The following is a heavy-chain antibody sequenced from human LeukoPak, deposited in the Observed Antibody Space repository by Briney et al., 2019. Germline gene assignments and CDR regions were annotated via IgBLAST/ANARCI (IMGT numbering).Heavy chain of an antibody. D-gene: IGHD3-10*01. CDR1: GGSISSSSYY. J-gene: IGHJ5*02. Sequence: PSETLSLTCTVSGGSISSSSYYWGWIRQPPGKGLEWIGSIYYSGSTYYNPSLKSRVTISVDTSKNQFSLKLSSVTAADTAVYYCAREPHYYGSGSYYKTRMYNWFDPWGRGTLVTVSS. CDR3: AREPHYYGSGSYYKTRMYNWFDP. V-gene: IGHV4-39*02. CDR2: IYYSGST.